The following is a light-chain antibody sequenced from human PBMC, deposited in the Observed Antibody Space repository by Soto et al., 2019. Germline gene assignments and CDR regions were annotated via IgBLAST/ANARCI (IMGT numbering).Light chain of an antibody. CDR2: GAP. Sequence: EIVLTQSPGTLSLSPGERATLSCRASQSVSSSYLAWYQQKPGQAPRLLIYGAPSRATGIPDRFSGSGCGQDFTLISSRLEPEDVAVYCWQQYGSSPYTFGQGTKLEIK. CDR3: QQYGSSPYT. J-gene: IGKJ2*01. V-gene: IGKV3-20*01. CDR1: QSVSSSY.